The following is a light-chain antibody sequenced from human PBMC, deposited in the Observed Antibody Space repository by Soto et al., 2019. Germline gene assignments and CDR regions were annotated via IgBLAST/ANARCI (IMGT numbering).Light chain of an antibody. CDR3: QQYSKWPPWT. Sequence: EIVMTQSPDTLSVSPGERATLSCRATQSVSSNLAWYQQKPGQAPRLLIYGASTRATGIPARFSGSGSGTEFTLTISSLQSEDFAVYYCQQYSKWPPWTFGRGTKVDIK. CDR2: GAS. J-gene: IGKJ1*01. V-gene: IGKV3-15*01. CDR1: QSVSSN.